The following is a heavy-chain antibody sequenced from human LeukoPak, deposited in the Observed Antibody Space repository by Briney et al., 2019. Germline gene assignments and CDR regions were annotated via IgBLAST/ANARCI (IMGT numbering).Heavy chain of an antibody. J-gene: IGHJ4*02. D-gene: IGHD6-6*01. V-gene: IGHV6-1*01. Sequence: SQTLSLTCAISGDSVSSNSAAWNWLRQSPSRGLEWLGRTYYRSKWYNDYAVSAKSRITINPDTSKNQFSLQLNSVTPEDTAVYYCAREVDGRQLGQWRFDYWGQGTLVTVSS. CDR2: TYYRSKWYN. CDR3: AREVDGRQLGQWRFDY. CDR1: GDSVSSNSAA.